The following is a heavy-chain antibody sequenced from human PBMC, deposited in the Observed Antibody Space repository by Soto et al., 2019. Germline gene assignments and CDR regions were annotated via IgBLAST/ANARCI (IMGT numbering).Heavy chain of an antibody. Sequence: EVQLVQSGAEVKKPGESLRISCKGSGYIFRNNWITWVRHMPGKGLEWVGRIDLTDSYTSYSPSFQGHVSFSADKSINATYLHFSSLRASDTAVYYCARHGGSHYLSSGSHYALDYWGQGTPVTVSS. J-gene: IGHJ4*02. CDR1: GYIFRNNW. CDR3: ARHGGSHYLSSGSHYALDY. CDR2: IDLTDSYT. D-gene: IGHD3-22*01. V-gene: IGHV5-10-1*03.